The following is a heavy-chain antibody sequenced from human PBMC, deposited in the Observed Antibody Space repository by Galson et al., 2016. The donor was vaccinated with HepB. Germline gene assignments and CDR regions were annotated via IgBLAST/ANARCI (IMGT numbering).Heavy chain of an antibody. Sequence: LSLTCTVSGGSISSGGYYWSWIRQHPGKGLEWIGYIYYSGSSYYNPSLKSRLTISVDTSKNQFSLKLSSVTAADTAVYYCARGGSGYWEPYYYYYMDVWGKWTTVTVSS. J-gene: IGHJ6*03. CDR3: ARGGSGYWEPYYYYYMDV. CDR2: IYYSGSS. CDR1: GGSISSGGYY. D-gene: IGHD3-22*01. V-gene: IGHV4-31*03.